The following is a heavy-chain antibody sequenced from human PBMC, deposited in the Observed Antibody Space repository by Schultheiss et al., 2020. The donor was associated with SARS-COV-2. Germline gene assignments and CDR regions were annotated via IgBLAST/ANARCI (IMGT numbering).Heavy chain of an antibody. D-gene: IGHD4-11*01. V-gene: IGHV3-33*01. CDR2: IWYDGSNK. J-gene: IGHJ4*02. CDR1: GFTFSSYG. CDR3: ARRGDHDDSDYDY. Sequence: SCAASGFTFSSYGMHWVRQAPGKGLEWVAVIWYDGSNKYYADSVKGRFTISRDNAKNSLYLQMDSLRAEDTAVYYCARRGDHDDSDYDYWGQGALVTVSS.